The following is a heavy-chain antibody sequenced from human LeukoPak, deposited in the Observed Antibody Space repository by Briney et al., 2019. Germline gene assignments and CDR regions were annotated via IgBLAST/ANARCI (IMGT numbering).Heavy chain of an antibody. D-gene: IGHD3-10*01. CDR1: GSRFTSYW. CDR3: ARLTYYYGSGSYWPGYFDY. V-gene: IGHV5-51*01. Sequence: GESLKISCKGSGSRFTSYWIGWVRQLPGKGLEWMGIIYPGDSDTRYSPSFQGQVTISVDKSISTAYLQWSSLKASDTAMYYCARLTYYYGSGSYWPGYFDYWGQGTQVTVSS. CDR2: IYPGDSDT. J-gene: IGHJ4*02.